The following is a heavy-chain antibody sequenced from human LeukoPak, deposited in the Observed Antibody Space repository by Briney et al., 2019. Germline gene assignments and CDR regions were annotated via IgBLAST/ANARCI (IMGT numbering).Heavy chain of an antibody. V-gene: IGHV1-18*01. CDR3: ARDRLAQGGY. CDR1: GYTFTSYD. CDR2: MNPNSGNT. Sequence: ASVKVSCKASGYTFTSYDINWVRQATGQGLEWMGWMNPNSGNTNYAQKLQGRVTMTTDTSTSTAYVELRSLRSDDTAVYYCARDRLAQGGYWGQGTLVTVSS. D-gene: IGHD3-16*01. J-gene: IGHJ4*02.